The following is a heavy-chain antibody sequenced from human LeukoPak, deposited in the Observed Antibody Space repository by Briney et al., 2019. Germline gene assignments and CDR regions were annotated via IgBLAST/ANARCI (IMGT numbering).Heavy chain of an antibody. D-gene: IGHD2-2*01. CDR1: GYTFTGYG. V-gene: IGHV1-18*01. CDR3: ARNPSWGYYFDY. Sequence: ASVKVSCKASGYTFTGYGISWARQAPRQGLEWMGWISAYDGNTNYAQKLQGRVTMTTDTSTSTAYMELRSLRSDDTAVYYCARNPSWGYYFDYWGQGTLVTVSS. CDR2: ISAYDGNT. J-gene: IGHJ4*02.